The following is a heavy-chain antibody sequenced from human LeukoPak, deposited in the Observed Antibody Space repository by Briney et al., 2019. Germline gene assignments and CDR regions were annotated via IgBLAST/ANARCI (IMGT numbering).Heavy chain of an antibody. J-gene: IGHJ4*02. CDR3: ASTSNTWLGLPYFDS. D-gene: IGHD3-10*01. CDR1: GVSVSDGNYY. CDR2: MFYAEST. V-gene: IGHV4-61*01. Sequence: PSETLSLTCTVSGVSVSDGNYYWSWIPQPPGKGLEWIGYMFYAESTKYNPSLNSRVTISVDRSKNQVSLNLTSVTAADTAVYYCASTSNTWLGLPYFDSWGQGTLVTVSS.